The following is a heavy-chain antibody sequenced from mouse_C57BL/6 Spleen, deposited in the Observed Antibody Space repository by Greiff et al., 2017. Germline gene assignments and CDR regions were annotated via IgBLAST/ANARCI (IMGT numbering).Heavy chain of an antibody. CDR1: GYTFTSYW. D-gene: IGHD2-3*01. CDR3: ARFRGDGYSWFAY. Sequence: QVQLQQPGAELVRPGSSVKLSCKASGYTFTSYWMHWVKQRPIQGLEWIGNIDPSDSETPYNQKFKDKATLTVDKSSSTAYMHLSSLTSEDSAVYYCARFRGDGYSWFAYWGQGTLVTVSA. V-gene: IGHV1-52*01. J-gene: IGHJ3*01. CDR2: IDPSDSET.